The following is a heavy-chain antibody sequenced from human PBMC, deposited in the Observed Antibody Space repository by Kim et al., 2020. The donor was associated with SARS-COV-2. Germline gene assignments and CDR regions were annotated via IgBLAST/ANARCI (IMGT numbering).Heavy chain of an antibody. Sequence: YAASVKGRYTISRDDSKNTAYLQMNSLKTEDTAVYYCTRLSTGQQLEKNWGQGTLVTVSS. V-gene: IGHV3-73*01. D-gene: IGHD6-13*01. CDR3: TRLSTGQQLEKN. J-gene: IGHJ4*02.